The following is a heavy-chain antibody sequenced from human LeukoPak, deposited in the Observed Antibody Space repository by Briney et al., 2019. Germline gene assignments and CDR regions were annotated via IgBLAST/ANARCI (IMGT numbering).Heavy chain of an antibody. J-gene: IGHJ3*02. D-gene: IGHD1-26*01. CDR2: IYYSGSI. CDR1: GGSISSYY. V-gene: IGHV4-59*12. Sequence: PSETLSLTCTVSGGSISSYYWSWIRQPPGKGLEWIGYIYYSGSIYYNPSLKSRVTISVDTSKNQFSLKLSSVTAADTAVYYCARLSGGAFDIWGQGTMVTVSS. CDR3: ARLSGGAFDI.